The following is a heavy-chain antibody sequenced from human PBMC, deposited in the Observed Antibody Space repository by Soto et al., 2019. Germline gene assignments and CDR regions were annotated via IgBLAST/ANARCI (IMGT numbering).Heavy chain of an antibody. CDR3: ARLTGMTTATTDRGYDP. V-gene: IGHV4-39*01. Sequence: SETLSLTCTVSGGSISSDSHHWDWILHPPGKGPEWIGSIFFTGRTYYNPSLKSRVTISVDTSKNQFSLAMNYVTAADTAVYNCARLTGMTTATTDRGYDPWGQGTLVT. CDR2: IFFTGRT. CDR1: GGSISSDSHH. J-gene: IGHJ5*02. D-gene: IGHD4-17*01.